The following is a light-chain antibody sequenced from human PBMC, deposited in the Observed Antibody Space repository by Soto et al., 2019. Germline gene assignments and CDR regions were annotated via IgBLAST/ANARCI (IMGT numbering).Light chain of an antibody. CDR1: SSNIGRNT. Sequence: QSVLTQPPSASGTPGQRVTISCSGSSSNIGRNTVNWYQQFPGTAPQLLIYRNDQRPSGVPDRFSGSKSGTSASLTITGLQSDDEAEYYCAAWDDDLVGSVVFGGGTKLTVL. J-gene: IGLJ2*01. CDR2: RND. V-gene: IGLV1-44*01. CDR3: AAWDDDLVGSVV.